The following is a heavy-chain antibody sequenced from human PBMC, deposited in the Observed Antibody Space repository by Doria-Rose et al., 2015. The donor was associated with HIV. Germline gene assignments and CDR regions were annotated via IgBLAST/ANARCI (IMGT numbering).Heavy chain of an antibody. CDR2: IFSDDER. Sequence: SGPVLVKPTETLTLTCAVSGVSLSSPGMGVSWIRQPPGKALEWLANIFSDDERSYKTSLKSRLTISRGTSKSQVVLTMTDRDPVDTATYYCARIKSSRWYRKYYFDFWGQGTLVIVSA. CDR1: GVSLSSPGMG. V-gene: IGHV2-26*01. J-gene: IGHJ4*02. D-gene: IGHD6-13*01. CDR3: ARIKSSRWYRKYYFDF.